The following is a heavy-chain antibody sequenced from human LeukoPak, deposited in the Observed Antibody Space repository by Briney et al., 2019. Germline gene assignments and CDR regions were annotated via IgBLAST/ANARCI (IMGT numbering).Heavy chain of an antibody. V-gene: IGHV3-30*02. CDR2: IRYDGSNK. Sequence: PGGSLRLSCAASGFTFSSYGMHWVRQAPGKGLEWVAFIRYDGSNKYYADSVKGRFTVSRDNSKSTPYLQMNSLRAEDTAVFYCAKGGDYFDYWGQGTLVTVSS. CDR3: AKGGDYFDY. J-gene: IGHJ4*02. CDR1: GFTFSSYG.